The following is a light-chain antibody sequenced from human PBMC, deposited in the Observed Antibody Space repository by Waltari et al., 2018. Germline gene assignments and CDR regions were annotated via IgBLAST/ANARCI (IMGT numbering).Light chain of an antibody. J-gene: IGLJ2*01. Sequence: SYVVTQSPSVSVAPGETARLTCGGDNIGSKSVHWYQQRPGQAPVLVISYDSDRPAGIPGRFSVANSGNKATLTISWVEADDEADYYCLVGHSTTDHHGVFGGGTKLTVL. CDR3: LVGHSTTDHHGV. CDR2: YDS. V-gene: IGLV3-21*04. CDR1: NIGSKS.